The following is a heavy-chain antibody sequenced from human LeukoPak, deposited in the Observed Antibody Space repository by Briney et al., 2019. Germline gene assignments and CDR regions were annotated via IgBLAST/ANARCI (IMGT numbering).Heavy chain of an antibody. CDR1: GFTFSSDA. D-gene: IGHD3-22*01. CDR2: ISYDGSNK. J-gene: IGHJ4*02. V-gene: IGHV3-30-3*01. CDR3: AREGGYYYDSSGYLFDY. Sequence: GGSLRLSCAASGFTFSSDAMHWVRQAPGKGLEGVAVISYDGSNKYYADSVKGRFTISRDNSKNTLYLQMNSLRAEDTAVYYCAREGGYYYDSSGYLFDYWGQGTLVTVSS.